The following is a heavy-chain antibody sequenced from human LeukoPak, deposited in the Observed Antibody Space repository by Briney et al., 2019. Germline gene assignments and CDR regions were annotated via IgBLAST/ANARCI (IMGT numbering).Heavy chain of an antibody. J-gene: IGHJ6*03. CDR3: ARVIAFRGYMDV. V-gene: IGHV3-21*01. Sequence: PGGSLRLSCAASGFTFSSYNMNWVRQAPGKGLEWVSSISSSSYIYYADSVKGRFTISRDNAKNSLYLQMNSLRAEDTAVYYCARVIAFRGYMDVWGKGTTVTVSS. CDR2: ISSSSYI. CDR1: GFTFSSYN. D-gene: IGHD3-16*02.